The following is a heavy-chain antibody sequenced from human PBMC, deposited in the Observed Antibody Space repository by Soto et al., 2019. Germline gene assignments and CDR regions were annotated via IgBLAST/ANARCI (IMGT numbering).Heavy chain of an antibody. CDR3: ARGVRVSASLDYYMDV. CDR2: INPDNGDT. V-gene: IGHV1-18*01. Sequence: QVQLVQSGAEVKKPGASLKVSCKASGYTFSNFGVSWVRQAPGQGLEWIGWINPDNGDTNYGQKFQGRATMTTDTFTNTAYMEVRGLRSDDTAVYYCARGVRVSASLDYYMDVWGEGTTVTVSS. CDR1: GYTFSNFG. J-gene: IGHJ6*03. D-gene: IGHD3-10*02.